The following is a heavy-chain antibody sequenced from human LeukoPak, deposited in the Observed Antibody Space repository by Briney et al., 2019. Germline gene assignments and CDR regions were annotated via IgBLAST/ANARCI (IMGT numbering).Heavy chain of an antibody. D-gene: IGHD2-2*01. V-gene: IGHV4-59*12. CDR3: ARDLHYCSSTSCLYYFDY. CDR1: GGSISSYY. CDR2: IYHSGST. J-gene: IGHJ4*02. Sequence: SETLSLTCTVSGGSISSYYWSWIRQPPGKGLEWIGYIYHSGSTYYNPSLKSRVTISVDRSKNQFSLKLSSVTAADTAVYYCARDLHYCSSTSCLYYFDYWGQGTLVTVSS.